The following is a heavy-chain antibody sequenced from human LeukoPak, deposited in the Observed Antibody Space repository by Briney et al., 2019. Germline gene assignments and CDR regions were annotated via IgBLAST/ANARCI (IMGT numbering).Heavy chain of an antibody. V-gene: IGHV4-39*01. Sequence: SETLSLTCTVSGGSISSSSYSWGWIRQPPGKGLEWIGSIYYSGSTNYNPSLKSRVTISVDTSKNQFSLKLSSVTAADTAVYYCASPGYSYGYHIFDYWGQGTLVTVSS. D-gene: IGHD5-18*01. CDR1: GGSISSSSYS. CDR3: ASPGYSYGYHIFDY. CDR2: IYYSGST. J-gene: IGHJ4*02.